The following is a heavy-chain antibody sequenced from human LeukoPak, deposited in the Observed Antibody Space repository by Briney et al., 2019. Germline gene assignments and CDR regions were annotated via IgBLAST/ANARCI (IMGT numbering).Heavy chain of an antibody. V-gene: IGHV3-7*03. CDR1: GFNFRDHW. Sequence: GGFLRLSCAVSGFNFRDHWMDWVRQAPGKGLEWVGHIKNDGSETYYLDSLKGRFSISRDNTNNALYLQMNSLRVEDTAVYYCVKNDGWFHLAQWGQGTLVTVSS. CDR2: IKNDGSET. J-gene: IGHJ4*02. CDR3: VKNDGWFHLAQ. D-gene: IGHD6-19*01.